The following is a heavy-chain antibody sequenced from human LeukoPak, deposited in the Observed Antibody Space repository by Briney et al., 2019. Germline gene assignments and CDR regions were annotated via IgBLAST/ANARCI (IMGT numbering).Heavy chain of an antibody. CDR3: ARMRLSGTRSTVPY. D-gene: IGHD1-26*01. V-gene: IGHV1-2*02. Sequence: ASVKVSCKASGGTFSSYAISWVRQAPGQGLEWMGWINPKSGGTNYAQKFQGRVTMTRDSSIGTAYMDLSSLRSDDTAVYYCARMRLSGTRSTVPYWGQGTLVTVSS. J-gene: IGHJ4*02. CDR2: INPKSGGT. CDR1: GGTFSSYA.